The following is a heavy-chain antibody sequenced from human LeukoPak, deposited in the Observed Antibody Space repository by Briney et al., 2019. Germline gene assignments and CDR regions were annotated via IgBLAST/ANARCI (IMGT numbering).Heavy chain of an antibody. Sequence: GGSLRLSCAAYGFSVSSNWMRWVRQAPGKGLEWVANIREDGRDKYYVGSVKRRFTLSRDNAMNSLNLQMSSLRAEDTAVYYCARWAQYSYSCSLDYWGQGTLVTVSS. CDR1: GFSVSSNW. V-gene: IGHV3-7*03. J-gene: IGHJ4*02. CDR3: ARWAQYSYSCSLDY. CDR2: IREDGRDK. D-gene: IGHD6-13*01.